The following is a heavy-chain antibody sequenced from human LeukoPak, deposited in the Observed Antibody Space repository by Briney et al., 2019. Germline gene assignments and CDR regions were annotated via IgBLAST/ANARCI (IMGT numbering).Heavy chain of an antibody. J-gene: IGHJ3*02. CDR1: GFTFSSYS. Sequence: GGSLRLSCAASGFTFSSYSMNWVRQAPGKGLEWVSSISSSSSYIYYANSVKGRFTISGDNAKNSLYLQMNSLRAEDTAVYYCARNDYVDYVDAFDIWGQGTMVTVSS. CDR2: ISSSSSYI. D-gene: IGHD4-17*01. V-gene: IGHV3-21*01. CDR3: ARNDYVDYVDAFDI.